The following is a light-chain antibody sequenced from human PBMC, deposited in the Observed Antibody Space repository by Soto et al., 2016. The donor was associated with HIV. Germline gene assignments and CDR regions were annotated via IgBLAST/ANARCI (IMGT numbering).Light chain of an antibody. V-gene: IGLV3-1*01. CDR1: KLRNKY. CDR2: QDR. CDR3: QAWDSSTAV. J-gene: IGLJ1*01. Sequence: SYELTQPPSVSVSPGQTASITCSGDKLRNKYVSWYQQKPGQSPVLVIYQDRKRPSGIPERFSGSNSGNTATLTISGTQPMDEADYYCQAWDSSTAVFGTGTRVTVL.